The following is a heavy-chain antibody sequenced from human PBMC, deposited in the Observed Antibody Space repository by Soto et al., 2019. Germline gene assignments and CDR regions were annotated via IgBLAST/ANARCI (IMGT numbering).Heavy chain of an antibody. D-gene: IGHD1-26*01. CDR3: ARDGSSAGLYYYYCMDV. CDR1: RGCISSYY. V-gene: IGHV4-4*07. CDR2: IYTSGST. Sequence: SETLSLTCTVSRGCISSYYWSWIRQPAGKGLEWIGRIYTSGSTNYNPSLKSRVTMSVDTSKNQFSLKLSSVTAADTAVYYCARDGSSAGLYYYYCMDVCCQGTMVTVSS. J-gene: IGHJ6*02.